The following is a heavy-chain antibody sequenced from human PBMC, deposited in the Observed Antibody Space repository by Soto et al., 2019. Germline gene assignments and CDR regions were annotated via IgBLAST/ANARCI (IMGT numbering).Heavy chain of an antibody. D-gene: IGHD3-3*01. Sequence: EEQLVESGGGLVQPGESLTLSCAASGFTFSDYYMEWVRQAPGKGLEWVARSRNKAKSYTTDHAASVKGRFTISRDLSKNSLYLQMNNLKTEDTAVYYCSRLEGGWGQGTLVTVSS. V-gene: IGHV3-72*01. CDR3: SRLEGG. J-gene: IGHJ4*02. CDR1: GFTFSDYY. CDR2: SRNKAKSYTT.